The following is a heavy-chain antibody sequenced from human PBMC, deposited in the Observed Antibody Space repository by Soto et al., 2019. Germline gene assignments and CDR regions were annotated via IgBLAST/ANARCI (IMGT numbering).Heavy chain of an antibody. J-gene: IGHJ4*02. Sequence: SVKVSCKASGGTFSSYAISWVRQAPGQGLEWMGGIIPIFGTANYAQKFQGRVTITADESTSTAYMELSSLRSEDTAVYYCAMGPRAAAGTSDYSGQGPLVTVSS. CDR2: IIPIFGTA. CDR3: AMGPRAAAGTSDY. CDR1: GGTFSSYA. D-gene: IGHD6-13*01. V-gene: IGHV1-69*13.